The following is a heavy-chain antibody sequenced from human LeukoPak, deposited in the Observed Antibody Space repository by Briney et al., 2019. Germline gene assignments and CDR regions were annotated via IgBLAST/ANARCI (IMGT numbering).Heavy chain of an antibody. CDR2: IYTSGRT. D-gene: IGHD1-26*01. CDR3: ARSASGNYGRWFDP. J-gene: IGHJ5*02. CDR1: GGSISSYY. V-gene: IGHV4-4*07. Sequence: SETLSLTCTVSGGSISSYYWSWIRQPAGKGLEWIGRIYTSGRTNYNPSLKSRVTMTVDTSKNQFSLKLSSVTAADTAVYYCARSASGNYGRWFDPWGQGTLVTVSS.